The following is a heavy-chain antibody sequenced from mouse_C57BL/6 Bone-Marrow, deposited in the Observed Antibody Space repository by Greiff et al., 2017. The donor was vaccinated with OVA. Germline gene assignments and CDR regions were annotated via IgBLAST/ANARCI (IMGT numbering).Heavy chain of an antibody. J-gene: IGHJ2*01. CDR3: ARTSDFDLDYFDY. CDR2: ISYDGSN. Sequence: EVQLVESGPGLVKPSQSLSLTCSVTGYSITSGYYWNWIRQFPGNKLEWMGYISYDGSNNYNPSLKNRISITRDTSKNQFFLKLNSVTTEDTATYYCARTSDFDLDYFDYWGQGTTLTVSS. D-gene: IGHD2-13*01. V-gene: IGHV3-6*01. CDR1: GYSITSGYY.